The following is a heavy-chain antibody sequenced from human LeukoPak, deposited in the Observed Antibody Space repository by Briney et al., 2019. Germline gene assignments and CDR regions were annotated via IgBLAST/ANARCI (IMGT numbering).Heavy chain of an antibody. CDR2: IGAYSGNA. D-gene: IGHD6-19*01. Sequence: ASVKVSCKASGYTFNTYGISWVRQAPGQGLEWMGWIGAYSGNANYAQNLQGRVTMTTDTATSTAYMELRSLTSDDTAVYYCARAATTVAGTRYFHLWARAPWSPSPQ. V-gene: IGHV1-18*01. CDR1: GYTFNTYG. CDR3: ARAATTVAGTRYFHL. J-gene: IGHJ1*01.